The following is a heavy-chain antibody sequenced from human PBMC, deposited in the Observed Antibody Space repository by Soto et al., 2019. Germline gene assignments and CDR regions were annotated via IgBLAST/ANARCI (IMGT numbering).Heavy chain of an antibody. J-gene: IGHJ4*02. V-gene: IGHV4-30-2*02. CDR2: IYYSGST. D-gene: IGHD4-17*01. Sequence: SETLSLTCAVSGGSISSGGYSWSWIRQPPGKGLEWIGYIYYSGSTYYNPSLKSRVTISVDTSKNQFSLKLSSVTAADTAVYYCANYPTTVTSDYWGQGTLVTVSS. CDR3: ANYPTTVTSDY. CDR1: GGSISSGGYS.